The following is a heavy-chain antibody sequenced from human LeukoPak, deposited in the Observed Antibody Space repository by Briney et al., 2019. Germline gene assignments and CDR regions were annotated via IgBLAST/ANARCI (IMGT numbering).Heavy chain of an antibody. CDR1: GGSFSGYY. J-gene: IGHJ4*02. CDR3: ARVLHYYDSSGHPFDY. Sequence: PSETLSLTCAVYGGSFSGYYWSWIRQPPGKGLEWIGEINHSGSTNYNPSLKSRVTISVDTSKNQFSLQLSSVTAADTAVYYCARVLHYYDSSGHPFDYWGQGTLVTVSS. V-gene: IGHV4-34*01. D-gene: IGHD3-22*01. CDR2: INHSGST.